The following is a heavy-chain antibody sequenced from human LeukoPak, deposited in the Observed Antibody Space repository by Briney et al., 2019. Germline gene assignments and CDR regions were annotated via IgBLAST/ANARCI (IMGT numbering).Heavy chain of an antibody. CDR1: GGSISSYY. J-gene: IGHJ4*02. V-gene: IGHV4-59*01. D-gene: IGHD3-10*01. CDR2: IYYSGST. CDR3: ARVGTMVRGVIITGYFDY. Sequence: SETLSLTCTVSGGSISSYYWSWIRQPPGKGLEWIGYIYYSGSTNYNPSLKSRVTISVDTSKNQFSRKLSSVTAADTAVYYCARVGTMVRGVIITGYFDYWGQGTLVTVSS.